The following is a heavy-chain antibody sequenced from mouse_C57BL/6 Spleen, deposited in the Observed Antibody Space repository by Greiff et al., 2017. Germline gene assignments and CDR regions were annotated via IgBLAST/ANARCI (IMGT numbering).Heavy chain of an antibody. Sequence: QVQLQQSGAELVRPGTSVKVSCKASGYAFTNYLIEWVKQRPGQGLEWIGVINPGSGGTNYNEKFKGKATLTADKSSSTAYMQLSSLTSEDSAVYFCSRWGYYDYVWGQGTTLTVSS. CDR3: SRWGYYDYV. V-gene: IGHV1-54*01. CDR1: GYAFTNYL. J-gene: IGHJ2*01. D-gene: IGHD2-4*01. CDR2: INPGSGGT.